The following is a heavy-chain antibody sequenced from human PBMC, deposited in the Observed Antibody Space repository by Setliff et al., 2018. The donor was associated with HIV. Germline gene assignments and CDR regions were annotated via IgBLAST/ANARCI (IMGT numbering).Heavy chain of an antibody. V-gene: IGHV1-3*01. D-gene: IGHD1-26*01. CDR1: GYTFTGYA. CDR2: INAGNGDT. J-gene: IGHJ3*02. Sequence: ASVKVSCKASGYTFTGYAMHWVRQAPGQRLECMGWINAGNGDTKYSQNFQGRVTITRDTTASTAYMDLSSLRSEATAVYYCARDGGGSTKGAFDIWGQGTMVTVSS. CDR3: ARDGGGSTKGAFDI.